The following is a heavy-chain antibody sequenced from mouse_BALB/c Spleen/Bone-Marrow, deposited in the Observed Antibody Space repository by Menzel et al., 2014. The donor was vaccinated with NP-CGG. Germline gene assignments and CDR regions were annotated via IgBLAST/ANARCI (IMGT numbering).Heavy chain of an antibody. CDR2: INPYNDGT. J-gene: IGHJ2*01. CDR1: GYTFTSYV. CDR3: AKGGDYRYDFDY. V-gene: IGHV1-14*01. Sequence: QLQESGPELVKPGASVKMSCKASGYTFTSYVMHWVKQKPGQGLEWIGCINPYNDGTKYNEKFKGMATLTSDRSSSTAYMELSSLTSEDSAVYYCAKGGDYRYDFDYWGQGTTLTVSS. D-gene: IGHD2-14*01.